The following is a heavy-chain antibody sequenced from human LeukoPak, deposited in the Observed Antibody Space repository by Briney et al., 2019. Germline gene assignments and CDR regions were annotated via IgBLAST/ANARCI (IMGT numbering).Heavy chain of an antibody. CDR3: ARVRTMMVVVTLFAY. CDR2: INPNSGGT. CDR1: GYTFTDYY. Sequence: GASVKVSCKASGYTFTDYYMHWVRQAPGQGLEWMGWINPNSGGTNYAQKFQGRVTMTRDTSISTAYMELSRLRSDDTAVYYCARVRTMMVVVTLFAYWGQGTLVTVSS. J-gene: IGHJ4*02. V-gene: IGHV1-2*02. D-gene: IGHD3-22*01.